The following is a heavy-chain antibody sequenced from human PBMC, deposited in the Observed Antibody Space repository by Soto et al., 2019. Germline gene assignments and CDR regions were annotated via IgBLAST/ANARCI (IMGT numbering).Heavy chain of an antibody. CDR2: MNPNSGNT. J-gene: IGHJ4*02. D-gene: IGHD3-9*01. V-gene: IGHV1-8*02. CDR1: GYTFTGYY. Sequence: ASVKVSCKASGYTFTGYYMHWVRQATGQGLEWMGWMNPNSGNTGYAQKFQGRVTMTRNTSISTAYMELSSLRSEDTAVYYCARLYYDILTGYSFDYWGQGTLVTVSS. CDR3: ARLYYDILTGYSFDY.